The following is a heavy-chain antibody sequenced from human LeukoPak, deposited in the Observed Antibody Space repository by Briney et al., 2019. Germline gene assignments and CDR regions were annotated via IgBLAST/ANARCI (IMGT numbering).Heavy chain of an antibody. CDR2: INHSGST. D-gene: IGHD3-22*01. V-gene: IGHV4-34*01. CDR3: VRGYYDSSGSSNTFDI. CDR1: GGSISSSY. Sequence: SETLSLTCTVSGGSISSSYWSWIRQPPGKGLEWVGEINHSGSTNYNPSLKSRVTISVDTSKNQFSLKLSSVTAADTAVYYCVRGYYDSSGSSNTFDISGQGTMVTVSS. J-gene: IGHJ3*02.